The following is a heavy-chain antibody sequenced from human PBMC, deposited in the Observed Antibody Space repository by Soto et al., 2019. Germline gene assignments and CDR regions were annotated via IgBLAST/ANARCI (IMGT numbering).Heavy chain of an antibody. V-gene: IGHV3-49*04. CDR3: TSYYDSSGYYY. CDR2: IRSKAYGGTT. Sequence: GGSLRLSCTASGFTFGDYAMSWVRQAPGKGLEWVGFIRSKAYGGTTEYAASVKGRFTISRDDSKSIAYLQMNSLKTEDTAVYYCTSYYDSSGYYYWGQGTLVTVSS. CDR1: GFTFGDYA. D-gene: IGHD3-22*01. J-gene: IGHJ4*02.